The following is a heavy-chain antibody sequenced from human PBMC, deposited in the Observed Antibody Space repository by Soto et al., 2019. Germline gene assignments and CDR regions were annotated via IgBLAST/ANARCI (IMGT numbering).Heavy chain of an antibody. V-gene: IGHV3-33*01. CDR3: ARAAALPADAFDI. Sequence: QVQLVESGGGVVQPGRSLRLSCAASGFTFSSYGMHWVRQAPGKGLEWVAVIWYDGSNKYYADSVKGRFTISRDNSKNTLYLQMNSLRAEDTAVYYCARAAALPADAFDIWCQGTMVTVSS. J-gene: IGHJ3*02. CDR1: GFTFSSYG. CDR2: IWYDGSNK. D-gene: IGHD6-13*01.